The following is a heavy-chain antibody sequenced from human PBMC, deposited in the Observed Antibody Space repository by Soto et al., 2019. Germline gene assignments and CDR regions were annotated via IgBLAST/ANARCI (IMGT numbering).Heavy chain of an antibody. CDR1: GYTFTSYY. CDR2: INPSGGST. CDR3: AVSHRDFDY. J-gene: IGHJ4*02. Sequence: ASVKVSCKASGYTFTSYYMHWVRQAPGQGLEWMGIINPSGGSTTYAQNFQGRVTMTRDTSTSTVYMELSSLRSEETAIYYCAVSHRDFDYWGQGTLVTVSS. V-gene: IGHV1-46*01.